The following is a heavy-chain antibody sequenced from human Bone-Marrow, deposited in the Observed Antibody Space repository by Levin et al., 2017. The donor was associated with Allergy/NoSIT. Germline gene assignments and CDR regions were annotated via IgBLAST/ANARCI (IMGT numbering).Heavy chain of an antibody. Sequence: GGSLRLSCAASGFTFSSYSMNWVRQAPGKGLEWVSSISSSSSYIYYADSVKGRFTISRDNAKNSLYLQMNSLRAEDTAVYYCARDQGSVGAPALFGIWGQGTMVTVSS. J-gene: IGHJ3*02. CDR1: GFTFSSYS. D-gene: IGHD1-26*01. CDR3: ARDQGSVGAPALFGI. CDR2: ISSSSSYI. V-gene: IGHV3-21*01.